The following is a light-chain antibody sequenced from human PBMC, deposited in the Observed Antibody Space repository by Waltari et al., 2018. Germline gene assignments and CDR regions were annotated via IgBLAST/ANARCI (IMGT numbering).Light chain of an antibody. Sequence: IVLTQSPATLSLYPGDRATLSCTASQSISSQLAWYQQRPGQAPRILIYDASNRAAGIPARFSGSGSGTDFSLTISSLEPEDFVVYYCQLRGHWPMYTFGQGTKLEIK. CDR1: QSISSQ. V-gene: IGKV3-11*01. J-gene: IGKJ2*01. CDR2: DAS. CDR3: QLRGHWPMYT.